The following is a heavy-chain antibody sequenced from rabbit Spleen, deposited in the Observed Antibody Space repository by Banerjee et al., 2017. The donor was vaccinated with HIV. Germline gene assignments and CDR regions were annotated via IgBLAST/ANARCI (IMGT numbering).Heavy chain of an antibody. CDR2: IAGSGSGFT. CDR3: ARETSGGWGVVLYYFRL. Sequence: QEQLVESRGGLVQPGGSLTLTCTASGFSFSNSDYMCWVRQAPGMGLEWIACIAGSGSGFTYSATWAQGRFTCSKTSSTTVTLQMTSLTVADTATYFCARETSGGWGVVLYYFRLWGPGTLVTVS. D-gene: IGHD4-1*01. CDR1: GFSFSNSDY. J-gene: IGHJ4*01. V-gene: IGHV1S45*01.